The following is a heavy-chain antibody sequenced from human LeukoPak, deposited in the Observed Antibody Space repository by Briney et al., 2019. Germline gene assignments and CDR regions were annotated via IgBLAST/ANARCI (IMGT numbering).Heavy chain of an antibody. J-gene: IGHJ6*03. Sequence: GGSLRLSCAASGFTFSSYSMNWVRQAPGKGLEWVSGINWNGGSTGYADSVKGRFTISRDNAKNSLYLQMNSLRAEDTALYYCARDRIAVAGTLFGYYYYMDVWGKGTTVTVSS. CDR3: ARDRIAVAGTLFGYYYYMDV. CDR2: INWNGGST. V-gene: IGHV3-20*04. D-gene: IGHD6-19*01. CDR1: GFTFSSYS.